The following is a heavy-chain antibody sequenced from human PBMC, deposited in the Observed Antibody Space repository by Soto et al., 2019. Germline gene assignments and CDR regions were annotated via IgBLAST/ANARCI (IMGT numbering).Heavy chain of an antibody. J-gene: IGHJ4*02. CDR3: ARLRISWYYFDY. D-gene: IGHD6-13*01. CDR1: GGPINNYY. V-gene: IGHV4-4*07. Sequence: QVQLQESGPGLLKPSETLSLTCTVSGGPINNYYCSWIRQPAGKGLEWLWRIYTSGSTNYNPSLKSRLSMSIDKSKNHFSLRLTSVTAADTAVYYCARLRISWYYFDYWGPGTLVTVSS. CDR2: IYTSGST.